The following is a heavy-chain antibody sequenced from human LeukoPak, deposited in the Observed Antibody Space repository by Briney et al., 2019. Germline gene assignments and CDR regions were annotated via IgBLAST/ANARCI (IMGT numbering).Heavy chain of an antibody. CDR3: ARDQGLAVTGNFDY. CDR2: INPNSGGT. J-gene: IGHJ4*02. V-gene: IGHV1-2*02. D-gene: IGHD6-19*01. CDR1: GYTFTSYY. Sequence: ASVRVSCKASGYTFTSYYMHWVRQAPGQGLEWMGWINPNSGGTNYAQKFQGRVTMTRDTSISTAYMELSRLRSDETAVYYCARDQGLAVTGNFDYWGQGTLVTVSS.